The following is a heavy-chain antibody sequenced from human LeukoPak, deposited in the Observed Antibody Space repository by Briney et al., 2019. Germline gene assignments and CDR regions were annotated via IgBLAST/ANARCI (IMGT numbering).Heavy chain of an antibody. CDR1: GGSFSGYY. Sequence: SETLSLTCAVYGGSFSGYYWSWIRQPPGKGLEWIGEINHSGSTNYNPSLKSRVTISVDTSKNQFSLKLSSVTAADTAVYYCAEATGYSYGTGYWGQGTLVTVSS. CDR3: AEATGYSYGTGY. CDR2: INHSGST. V-gene: IGHV4-34*01. J-gene: IGHJ4*02. D-gene: IGHD5-18*01.